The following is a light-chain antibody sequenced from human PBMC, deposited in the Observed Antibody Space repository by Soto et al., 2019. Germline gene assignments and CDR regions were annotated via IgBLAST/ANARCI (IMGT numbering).Light chain of an antibody. J-gene: IGLJ2*01. Sequence: QAVVTQPASVSGSPGQSITISCTGTSSDVGGYNYVSWYQQHPGKGPKLIIYDVSNRPSGVSDRFSGSKSANTASLTISGLQAEDEADYYCSSYTSSSRLVFGGGTKLTVL. CDR3: SSYTSSSRLV. CDR2: DVS. V-gene: IGLV2-14*03. CDR1: SSDVGGYNY.